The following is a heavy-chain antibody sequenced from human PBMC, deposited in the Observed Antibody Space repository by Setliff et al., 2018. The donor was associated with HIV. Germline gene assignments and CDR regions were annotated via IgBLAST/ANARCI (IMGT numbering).Heavy chain of an antibody. CDR3: AREAPRYASGAFDM. CDR1: GYTFSNFG. CDR2: ISGYSGKT. Sequence: GASVKVSCKSSGYTFSNFGVSWVRQAPGQGLEWLGYISGYSGKTHFSPRLQGRLTMTTDTSTDTVYLELRSLASDDTAIYYCAREAPRYASGAFDMWGLGTMVTVSS. V-gene: IGHV1-18*01. D-gene: IGHD3-10*01. J-gene: IGHJ3*02.